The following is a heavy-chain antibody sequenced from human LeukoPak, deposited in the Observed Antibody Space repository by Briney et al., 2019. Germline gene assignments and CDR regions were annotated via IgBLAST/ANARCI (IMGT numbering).Heavy chain of an antibody. D-gene: IGHD4-11*01. CDR2: MNPHSGNT. CDR3: ARINYRPIIKFFDF. V-gene: IGHV1-8*01. J-gene: IGHJ4*02. CDR1: GYTFSSYD. Sequence: ASVKVSCKASGYTFSSYDINWVRQATGQGLEWMGWMNPHSGNTGYAQKLQGRVTMTTDTSTSTAYMELRSLRSDDTAVYYCARINYRPIIKFFDFWGQGTLVTVSS.